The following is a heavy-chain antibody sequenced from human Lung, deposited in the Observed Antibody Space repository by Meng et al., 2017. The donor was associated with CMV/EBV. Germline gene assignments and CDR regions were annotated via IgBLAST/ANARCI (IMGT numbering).Heavy chain of an antibody. CDR2: MNTNSGNT. Sequence: ASXXVSXKASGYTFTRYDINWVRQAAGQGLEWMGWMNTNSGNTGYAQNFQGRVTMTGNTATGTAYMELTSLKSEDTAVYYCAREEILVEASAVSRAKYYYSVMDCXRQGXTVTVSS. D-gene: IGHD2/OR15-2a*01. CDR1: GYTFTRYD. V-gene: IGHV1-8*01. J-gene: IGHJ6*02. CDR3: AREEILVEASAVSRAKYYYSVMDC.